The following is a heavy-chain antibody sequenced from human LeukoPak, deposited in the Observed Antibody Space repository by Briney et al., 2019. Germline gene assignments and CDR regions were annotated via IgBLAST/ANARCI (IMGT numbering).Heavy chain of an antibody. CDR3: AAFGVEEDAFDI. Sequence: SETLSLTCTVSGGSSSSSSYYWGWIRQPPGKGLEWIGSIYYSGSTYYNPSLKSRVTISVDTSKNQFSLKLSSVTAADTAVYYCAAFGVEEDAFDIWGQGTMVTVSS. CDR2: IYYSGST. V-gene: IGHV4-39*01. J-gene: IGHJ3*02. CDR1: GGSSSSSSYY. D-gene: IGHD3-3*01.